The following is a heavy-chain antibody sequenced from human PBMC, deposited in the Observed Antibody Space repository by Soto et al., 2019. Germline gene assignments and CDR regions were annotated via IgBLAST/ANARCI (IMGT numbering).Heavy chain of an antibody. V-gene: IGHV1-58*01. CDR1: GFTFTSSA. Sequence: EASVKVSCKASGFTFTSSAVQWVRQARGQRLEWIGWIVVGSGNTNYAQKFQERVTITRDMSTSTAYMELSSLRSEDTAVYYCAADLYYDFWSGPGWFDPWGQGTLVTVSS. J-gene: IGHJ5*02. CDR2: IVVGSGNT. CDR3: AADLYYDFWSGPGWFDP. D-gene: IGHD3-3*01.